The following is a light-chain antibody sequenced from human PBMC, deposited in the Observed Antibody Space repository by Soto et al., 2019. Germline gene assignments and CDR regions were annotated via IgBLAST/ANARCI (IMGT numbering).Light chain of an antibody. V-gene: IGKV3-15*01. CDR3: QQYNNWPPWT. CDR1: QSISNK. Sequence: EVVMRQSPATLSVSPGEKATLSCRASQSISNKLAWYQQRPGQAPRLLIYAADTRATSIPDRFSGSGSGREFTITISSLQSEDFAVYYCQQYNNWPPWTFGQGTKVEVK. J-gene: IGKJ1*01. CDR2: AAD.